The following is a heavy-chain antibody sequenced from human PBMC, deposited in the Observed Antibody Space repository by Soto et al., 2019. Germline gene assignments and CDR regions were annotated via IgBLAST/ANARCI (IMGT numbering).Heavy chain of an antibody. D-gene: IGHD2-15*01. J-gene: IGHJ3*02. CDR1: GGTFSSYA. Sequence: QVQLVQCGAEVKKPGSSVMLSSKASGGTFSSYAISWVRQAPGQGLQWMGGIIPIFGTANYAQKFQGRVTITADESTSTAYMELSCLRSEDTAVYYCARGIRWGGPGAFDIWGQGTMVTVSS. CDR3: ARGIRWGGPGAFDI. V-gene: IGHV1-69*01. CDR2: IIPIFGTA.